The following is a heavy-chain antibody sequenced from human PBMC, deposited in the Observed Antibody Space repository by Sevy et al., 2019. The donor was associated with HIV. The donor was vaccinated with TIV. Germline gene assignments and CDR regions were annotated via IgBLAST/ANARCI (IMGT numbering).Heavy chain of an antibody. Sequence: GGSLRLSCAASGFTFSSYAMHWVRQAPGKGLEWVAVISYDGSNKYYADSVKGRFTISRDNSKNTPYLQMNSLRAEDTAVYYCARERPIAVAGTSGLDYWGQGTLVTVSS. CDR1: GFTFSSYA. D-gene: IGHD6-19*01. CDR3: ARERPIAVAGTSGLDY. CDR2: ISYDGSNK. V-gene: IGHV3-30-3*01. J-gene: IGHJ4*02.